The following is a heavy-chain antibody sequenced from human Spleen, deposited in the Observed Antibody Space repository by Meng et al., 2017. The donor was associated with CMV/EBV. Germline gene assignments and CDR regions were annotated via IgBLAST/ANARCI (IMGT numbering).Heavy chain of an antibody. CDR3: ARGLVWLRYVDY. CDR2: IYHSGST. D-gene: IGHD5-12*01. CDR1: GGSLSSSNW. J-gene: IGHJ4*02. V-gene: IGHV4-4*02. Sequence: CAVSGGSLSSSNWWRWVRQPPGKGLEWIGDIYHSGSTHYNPTLKSRVTISVDKSKNQFSLKLSSVTAADTAVYYCARGLVWLRYVDYWGQGTLVTVSS.